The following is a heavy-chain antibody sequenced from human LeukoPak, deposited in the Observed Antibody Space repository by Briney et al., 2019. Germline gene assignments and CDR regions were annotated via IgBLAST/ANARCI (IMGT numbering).Heavy chain of an antibody. CDR1: GFTVSSYY. D-gene: IGHD3-10*01. J-gene: IGHJ5*02. CDR2: IYTGGGR. Sequence: QSGGSLRLSCAASGFTVSSYYMNWVRQAPGKELEWVSVIYTGGGRYYADSVRGRFTISRDTSKNMVFLQMNSLRAEDTAVYYCASLGGSGSLNCFDPWGQGSLVTVSS. CDR3: ASLGGSGSLNCFDP. V-gene: IGHV3-53*01.